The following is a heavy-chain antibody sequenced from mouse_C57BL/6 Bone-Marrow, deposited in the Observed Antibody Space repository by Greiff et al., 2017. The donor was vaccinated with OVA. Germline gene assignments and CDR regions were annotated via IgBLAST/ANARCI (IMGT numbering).Heavy chain of an antibody. V-gene: IGHV1-19*01. CDR1: GYTFTDYY. Sequence: VQLQQSGPVLVKPGASVKMSCKASGYTFTDYYMNWVKQSHGKSLEWIGVINPYNGGTSYNQTFKGKATLTVDKSSSTAYMELNRLTSEDSAVYYCAREARVDYWGQGTTLTVSS. CDR3: AREARVDY. J-gene: IGHJ2*01. CDR2: INPYNGGT.